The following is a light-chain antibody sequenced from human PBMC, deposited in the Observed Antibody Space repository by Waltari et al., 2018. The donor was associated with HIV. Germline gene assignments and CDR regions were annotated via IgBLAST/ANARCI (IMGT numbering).Light chain of an antibody. CDR1: QSVTSN. CDR2: GAS. J-gene: IGKJ4*01. CDR3: QQYDNWLS. V-gene: IGKV3-15*01. Sequence: VMTQSPATLSVSPGERATLSCRASQSVTSNLAWYPLKPGQAPRLLMYGASTRATGIPARFSGSGSGTEFTLTISSLQSEDFAVYVCQQYDNWLSFGGGTKVEIK.